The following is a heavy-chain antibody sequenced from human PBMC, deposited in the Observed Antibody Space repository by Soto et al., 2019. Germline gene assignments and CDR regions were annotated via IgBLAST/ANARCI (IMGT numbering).Heavy chain of an antibody. CDR2: INHSGSN. J-gene: IGHJ3*02. V-gene: IGHV4-34*01. Sequence: PSETPSLTCAFDGGHFSTYYWNWMRQAPGKGLEWIGKINHSGSNNYNPSLKSRVTISIDMSKRQVSLKLSSVTAADTAVHYCARGGSSDWQVAFDIWGQGTMVTVSS. D-gene: IGHD6-19*01. CDR3: ARGGSSDWQVAFDI. CDR1: GGHFSTYY.